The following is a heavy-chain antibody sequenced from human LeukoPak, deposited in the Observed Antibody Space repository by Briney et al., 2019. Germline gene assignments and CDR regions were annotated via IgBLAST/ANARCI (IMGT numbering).Heavy chain of an antibody. CDR1: GFTFSSYS. CDR3: AKDLGQGTVVVAIDY. J-gene: IGHJ4*02. V-gene: IGHV3-23*01. Sequence: PGGSLRLSCAASGFTFSSYSMNWVRQAPGKGLEWVSAISGSGGSTYYADSVKGRLTISRDNSKNTLYLQMNSLRAEDTAVYYCAKDLGQGTVVVAIDYWGQGTLVTVSS. D-gene: IGHD2-15*01. CDR2: ISGSGGST.